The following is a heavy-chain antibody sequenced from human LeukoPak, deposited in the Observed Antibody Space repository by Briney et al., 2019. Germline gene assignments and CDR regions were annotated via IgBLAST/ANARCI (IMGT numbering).Heavy chain of an antibody. J-gene: IGHJ5*02. CDR3: AREAIAIFGVVRTQSTFGPHRFDP. CDR1: GYTVTSYG. CDR2: ISAYNGNT. D-gene: IGHD3-3*01. V-gene: IGHV1-18*01. Sequence: ASVKVSCKASGYTVTSYGISWGRQAPGQGLEWMGWISAYNGNTNYAQKLQSRVTMTTDTSTSTAYMELRSLRSDDTAVYYCAREAIAIFGVVRTQSTFGPHRFDPWGQGTLVTVSS.